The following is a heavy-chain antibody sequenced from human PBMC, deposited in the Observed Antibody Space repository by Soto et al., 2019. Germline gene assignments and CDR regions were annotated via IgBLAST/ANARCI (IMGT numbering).Heavy chain of an antibody. CDR3: ASPGEREYSGYDRARKKKQAPDYYYYYMDV. CDR2: IYSGGST. Sequence: GGSLRLSCAASGFTVSSNYMSWVRQAPGKGLEWVSVIYSGGSTYYADSVKGRFTISRDNSKNTLYLQMNSLRAEDTAVYYCASPGEREYSGYDRARKKKQAPDYYYYYMDVWGKGTTVTVSS. D-gene: IGHD5-12*01. V-gene: IGHV3-66*01. J-gene: IGHJ6*03. CDR1: GFTVSSNY.